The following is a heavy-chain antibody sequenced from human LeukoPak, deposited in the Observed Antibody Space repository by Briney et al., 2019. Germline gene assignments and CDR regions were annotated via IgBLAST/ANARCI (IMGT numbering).Heavy chain of an antibody. D-gene: IGHD3-22*01. CDR1: GYTFTGYY. J-gene: IGHJ4*02. V-gene: IGHV1-69*13. Sequence: ASVKVSCKASGYTFTGYYMHWVRQAPGQGLEWMGGIIPIFGTANYAQKFQGRVTITADESTSTAYMELSSLRSEDTAVYYCARRDYYDSSGYYDDTDYFDYWGQGTLVTVSS. CDR3: ARRDYYDSSGYYDDTDYFDY. CDR2: IIPIFGTA.